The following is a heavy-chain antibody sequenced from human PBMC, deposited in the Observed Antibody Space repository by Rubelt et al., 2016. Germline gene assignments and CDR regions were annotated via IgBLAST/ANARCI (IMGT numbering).Heavy chain of an antibody. CDR3: ARDNTMGRFDP. V-gene: IGHV3-74*01. CDR1: GFTLSSYW. J-gene: IGHJ5*02. D-gene: IGHD5-24*01. Sequence: EVQLVESGGGLVQPGGSLRLSCAASGFTLSSYWMHWVRQAPGKGLVWVSRINSDGSITSYADSVKGRFNISRDNAKNTRYLQMNSLRAEDTAVCYCARDNTMGRFDPWGQGTLVTVSS. CDR2: INSDGSIT.